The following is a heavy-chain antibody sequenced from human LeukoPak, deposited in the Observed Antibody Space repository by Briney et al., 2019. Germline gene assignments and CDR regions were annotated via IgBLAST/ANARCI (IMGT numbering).Heavy chain of an antibody. D-gene: IGHD3-10*01. CDR3: ARAPRYYGSGSYSYYFDY. V-gene: IGHV1-46*01. CDR2: INPSGGST. J-gene: IGHJ4*02. CDR1: GYTFTSYY. Sequence: GASVKVSCKASGYTFTSYYMHWVRQAPGQGLEWMGIINPSGGSTSYAQKFQGRVTMTRDMSTSTVYMELSSLRSEDTAVYYCARAPRYYGSGSYSYYFDYWGQGTLATVSS.